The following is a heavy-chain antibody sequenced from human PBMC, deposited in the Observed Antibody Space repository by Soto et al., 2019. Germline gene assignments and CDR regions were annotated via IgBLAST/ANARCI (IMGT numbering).Heavy chain of an antibody. V-gene: IGHV4-39*02. CDR3: ARPIGQLLVS. Sequence: SETLSLTCTVSGASISSSSYYWGWIRQPPGKGLEYIGNIYYSGSTYYNPSLKSRVIISVDTSKNHFSLKLSSVTAADTAVYYCARPIGQLLVSWGKGTLVTVSS. CDR2: IYYSGST. D-gene: IGHD6-19*01. CDR1: GASISSSSYY. J-gene: IGHJ5*02.